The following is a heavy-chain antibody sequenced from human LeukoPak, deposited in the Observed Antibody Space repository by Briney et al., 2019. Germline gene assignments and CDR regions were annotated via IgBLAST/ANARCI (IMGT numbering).Heavy chain of an antibody. J-gene: IGHJ4*02. CDR1: GFTVSSNY. CDR3: ARAEGYYGHHDCDY. D-gene: IGHD1-26*01. CDR2: IYSGGST. Sequence: PGGSLRLSCAASGFTVSSNYMSWVRQAPGQGLEGVSVIYSGGSTYYADSVKGRFTISRDNSKNTLYLQMNSLRAEDTAVYYCARAEGYYGHHDCDYWGQGTLVTVSS. V-gene: IGHV3-53*01.